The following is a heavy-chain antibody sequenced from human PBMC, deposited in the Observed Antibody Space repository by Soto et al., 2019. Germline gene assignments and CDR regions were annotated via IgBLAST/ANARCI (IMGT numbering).Heavy chain of an antibody. CDR2: ISNDARNT. J-gene: IGHJ6*02. Sequence: GGSLRLSCAASGFTFSSYSMNWVRQAPGKGLEWVAAISNDARNTYYADSVKGRFTISRDNFKNTLYLQMNSLRAEDTAVYYCAKASCDSGVDVWGQGTTFTVSS. CDR1: GFTFSSYS. CDR3: AKASCDSGVDV. V-gene: IGHV3-30*18. D-gene: IGHD2-21*02.